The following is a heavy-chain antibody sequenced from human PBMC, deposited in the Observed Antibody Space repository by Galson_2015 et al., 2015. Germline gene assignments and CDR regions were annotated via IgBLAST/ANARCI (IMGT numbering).Heavy chain of an antibody. J-gene: IGHJ6*03. CDR3: ARVDYYYYYMDV. Sequence: SLRLSCAAPGFTFSSYRMNWVRQAPGKGLEWVSYISSSSSTIYYADSVKGRFTISRDNAKNSLYLQMNSLRDEDTAVYYCARVDYYYYYMDVWGKGTTVTVSS. CDR2: ISSSSSTI. CDR1: GFTFSSYR. V-gene: IGHV3-48*02.